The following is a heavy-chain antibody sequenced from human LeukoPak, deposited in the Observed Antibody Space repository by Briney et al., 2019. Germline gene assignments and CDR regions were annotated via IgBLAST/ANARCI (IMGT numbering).Heavy chain of an antibody. Sequence: ASVKVSRKASGYTFTDHYMHWMRQAPGQGLEWMGWINPNSGGTNYAQKFQGRVTMTRDTSISTAYMELSRLRSDDTAVYYCAREITMPVRALAAFDIWGQGTMVTVSS. J-gene: IGHJ3*02. CDR3: AREITMPVRALAAFDI. D-gene: IGHD3-10*01. CDR2: INPNSGGT. CDR1: GYTFTDHY. V-gene: IGHV1-2*02.